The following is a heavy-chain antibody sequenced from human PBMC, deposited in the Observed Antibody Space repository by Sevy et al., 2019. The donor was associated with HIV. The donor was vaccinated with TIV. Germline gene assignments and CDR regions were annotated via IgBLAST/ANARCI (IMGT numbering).Heavy chain of an antibody. CDR2: INSDGSST. Sequence: GGSLRLSCAASEFTFSSYWTHWVRQAPGKGLVWVSRINSDGSSTSYADSVKGRFTISRDNAKNTLYLQMNSLRAEDTAVYYCARVPAYYDFWSGYYTWFDPWGQGTLVTVSS. J-gene: IGHJ5*02. V-gene: IGHV3-74*01. CDR3: ARVPAYYDFWSGYYTWFDP. CDR1: EFTFSSYW. D-gene: IGHD3-3*01.